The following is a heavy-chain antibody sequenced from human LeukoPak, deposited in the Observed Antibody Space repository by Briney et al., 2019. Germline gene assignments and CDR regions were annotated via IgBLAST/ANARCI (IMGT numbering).Heavy chain of an antibody. J-gene: IGHJ5*02. Sequence: PSETLSLTCAVYGGSFSGYYWSWVRQPPGKGVEWIGEINHSGSTNYNQSLKSRVNISVDTSKNKFSLKLSSVTAADTAVYYCARVKHYDFCSGALGFDPWGQGTLVTVSS. D-gene: IGHD3-3*01. CDR1: GGSFSGYY. CDR3: ARVKHYDFCSGALGFDP. V-gene: IGHV4-34*01. CDR2: INHSGST.